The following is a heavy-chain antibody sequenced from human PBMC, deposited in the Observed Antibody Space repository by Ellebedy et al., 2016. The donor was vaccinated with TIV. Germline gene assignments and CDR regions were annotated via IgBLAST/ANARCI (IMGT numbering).Heavy chain of an antibody. J-gene: IGHJ4*02. CDR2: INPSGGTP. D-gene: IGHD1-26*01. V-gene: IGHV1-46*01. Sequence: AASVKVSCKASGYTFTSYYMHWVRQAPGQGLEWMGIINPSGGTPSYAQKFQDRVTMTRDTSTSTVYMELSSLRSEDTAVYYCARGMTMGGATRDRFDYWGQGTLVTVSS. CDR3: ARGMTMGGATRDRFDY. CDR1: GYTFTSYY.